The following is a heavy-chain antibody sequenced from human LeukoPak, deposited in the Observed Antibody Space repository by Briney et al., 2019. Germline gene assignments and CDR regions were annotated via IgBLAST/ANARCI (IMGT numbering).Heavy chain of an antibody. Sequence: SETLSLTCTVSGGSISSGSYYWSWIRQPAGKGLEWIGRIYTSGSTNYNPSLKSRVTISVDTSKNQFSLKLSSVTAADTAVYYCARSVGPDILTGYYPGYFDYWGQGTLVTVSS. V-gene: IGHV4-61*02. CDR2: IYTSGST. D-gene: IGHD3-9*01. CDR3: ARSVGPDILTGYYPGYFDY. J-gene: IGHJ4*02. CDR1: GGSISSGSYY.